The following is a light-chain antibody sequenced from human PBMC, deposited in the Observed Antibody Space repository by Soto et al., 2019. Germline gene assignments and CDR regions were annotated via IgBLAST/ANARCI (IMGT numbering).Light chain of an antibody. CDR2: EVN. J-gene: IGLJ2*01. CDR1: HSDFGGYNY. CDR3: SSYAGRNNVV. V-gene: IGLV2-8*01. Sequence: QSALTQPPSASGSPGQSVTISCTGAHSDFGGYNYVSWYQQHPGKAPKLMIFEVNKRPSGVPDRFSGSKFGNTASLTVSGLQAEDEADYYCSSYAGRNNVVFGGGTKLTVL.